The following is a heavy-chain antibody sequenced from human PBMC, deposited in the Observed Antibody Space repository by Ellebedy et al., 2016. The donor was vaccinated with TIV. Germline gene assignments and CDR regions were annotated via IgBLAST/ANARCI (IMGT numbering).Heavy chain of an antibody. V-gene: IGHV1-18*04. CDR2: ISAYNGHT. Sequence: ASVKVSCKASGYTFTSYGLSWVRQAPGQGLEWMGWISAYNGHTNYAQELQGRVTMTTDTSTSTAYMELRSLRSEDTAVYYCARIQSGYSSSWGQGTLVTASS. CDR3: ARIQSGYSSS. D-gene: IGHD6-13*01. J-gene: IGHJ4*02. CDR1: GYTFTSYG.